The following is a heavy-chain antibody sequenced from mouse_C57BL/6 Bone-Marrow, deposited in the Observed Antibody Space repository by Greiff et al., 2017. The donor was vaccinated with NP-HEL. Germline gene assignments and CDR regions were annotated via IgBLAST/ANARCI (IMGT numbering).Heavy chain of an antibody. D-gene: IGHD1-1*01. J-gene: IGHJ1*03. V-gene: IGHV5-16*01. CDR1: GFTFSDYY. CDR2: INYDGSST. CDR3: AREISTYYGSQYFDV. Sequence: EVKLEESEGGLVQPGSSMKLSCTASGFTFSDYYMAWVRQVPEKGLEWVANINYDGSSTYYLASLKSRFIISSENEKNIRYLQMSSLKSEDTATYNCAREISTYYGSQYFDVWGTGTTVTVSS.